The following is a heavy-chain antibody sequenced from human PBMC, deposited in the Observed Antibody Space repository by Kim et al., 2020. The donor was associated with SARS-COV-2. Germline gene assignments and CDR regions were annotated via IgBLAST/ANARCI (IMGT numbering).Heavy chain of an antibody. Sequence: SETLSLTCTVSGGSISSGGYYWSWIRQHPGKGLEWIGYIYYSGSTYYNPSLKSRVTISVDTSKNQFPLKLSSVTAADTAVYYCARALGVTIFGVSIINWFDPWGQGTLVTVSS. CDR3: ARALGVTIFGVSIINWFDP. J-gene: IGHJ5*02. D-gene: IGHD3-3*01. V-gene: IGHV4-31*03. CDR1: GGSISSGGYY. CDR2: IYYSGST.